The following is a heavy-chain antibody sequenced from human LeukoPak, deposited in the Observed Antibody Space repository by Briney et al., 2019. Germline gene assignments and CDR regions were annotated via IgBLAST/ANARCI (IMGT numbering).Heavy chain of an antibody. J-gene: IGHJ4*02. CDR2: ISSSSSYI. Sequence: GGSLRLSCAASGFTFSSYSMNWVRQARGKGLEWVSSISSSSSYIYYADSVKGRFTISRDNAKNSLYLQMNSLRAEDTAVYYCARDPTYYLRYGHFDSRGQGTLVTVSS. V-gene: IGHV3-21*01. CDR1: GFTFSSYS. CDR3: ARDPTYYLRYGHFDS. D-gene: IGHD1-26*01.